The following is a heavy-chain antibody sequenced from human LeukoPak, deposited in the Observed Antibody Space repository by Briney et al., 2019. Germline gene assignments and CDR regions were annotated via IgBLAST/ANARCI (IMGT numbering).Heavy chain of an antibody. CDR2: IYHSGST. CDR1: GYSISSGYY. D-gene: IGHD2/OR15-2a*01. Sequence: SETLSLTCTVSGYSISSGYYWGWIRQPPGKGLEWIGSIYHSGSTYYNPSLKSRVTISVDTSKNQFSLKLSSVTAADTAVYYCARDRGGYYSGPDFDYWGQGTLVTVSS. V-gene: IGHV4-38-2*02. CDR3: ARDRGGYYSGPDFDY. J-gene: IGHJ4*02.